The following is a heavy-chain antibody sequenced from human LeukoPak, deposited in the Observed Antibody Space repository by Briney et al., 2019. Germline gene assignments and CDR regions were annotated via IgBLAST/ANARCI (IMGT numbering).Heavy chain of an antibody. Sequence: PSQTLSLTCTVSGGSISSGGYYWSWIRQPPGKGLEWIGYIYHSGSTYYNPSLKSRVTISVDRSKNQFSLKLSSVTAADTAVYYCARVRYSNYVDYWGQGTLVTVSS. CDR2: IYHSGST. CDR1: GGSISSGGYY. D-gene: IGHD4-11*01. J-gene: IGHJ4*02. CDR3: ARVRYSNYVDY. V-gene: IGHV4-30-2*01.